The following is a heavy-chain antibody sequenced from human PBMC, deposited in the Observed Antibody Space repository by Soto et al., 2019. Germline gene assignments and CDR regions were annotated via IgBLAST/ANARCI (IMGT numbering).Heavy chain of an antibody. CDR3: AREGGSYFLDV. V-gene: IGHV1-69*08. Sequence: QVQLVQSGAEVKKPGSSVKVSCKASGGTFSSYTINWVRQAPGQGLEWMGRIIPILGITNYAQKFPGRVTITAEKSTSTAYMELSSLRSEDTAVYYCAREGGSYFLDVWGQGTTVTVSS. CDR1: GGTFSSYT. D-gene: IGHD1-26*01. J-gene: IGHJ6*02. CDR2: IIPILGIT.